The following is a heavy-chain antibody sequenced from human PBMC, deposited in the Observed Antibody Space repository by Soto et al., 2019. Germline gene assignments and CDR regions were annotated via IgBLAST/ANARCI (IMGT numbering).Heavy chain of an antibody. J-gene: IGHJ4*02. CDR2: ISGSGEMT. D-gene: IGHD1-1*01. CDR1: EGTFRGLA. Sequence: WVPLRLPYAASEGTFRGLAGSWISQGPGKGLEWVSSISGSGEMTHYAESVKGRFTISRDNSKNTLYLKMESLRAEDTARYYRARSEMKYNGNDGDQVTLAT. V-gene: IGHV3-23*01. CDR3: ARSEMKYNGND.